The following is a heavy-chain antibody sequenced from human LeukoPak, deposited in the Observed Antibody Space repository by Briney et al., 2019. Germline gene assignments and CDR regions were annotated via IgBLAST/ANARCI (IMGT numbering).Heavy chain of an antibody. CDR3: AREAVAGTLDY. J-gene: IGHJ4*02. CDR1: GGSISSGDYY. Sequence: TSETLSLTCTVSGGSISSGDYYWSWIRQPPGKGLEWIGYIYYSGSTYYNPSLKSRVSISVDTSKNQFSLMLTSVTAADTAVYYCAREAVAGTLDYWGQGALVTVSS. D-gene: IGHD6-19*01. CDR2: IYYSGST. V-gene: IGHV4-61*08.